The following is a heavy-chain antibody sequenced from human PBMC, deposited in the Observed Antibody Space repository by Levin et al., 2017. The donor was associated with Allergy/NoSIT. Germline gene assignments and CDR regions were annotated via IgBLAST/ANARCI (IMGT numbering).Heavy chain of an antibody. CDR2: ISGSGGST. Sequence: PGGSLRLSCAASGFTFSSYAMSWVRQAPGKGLEWVSAISGSGGSTYYADSVKGRFTISRDNSKNMLYLQMNSLRAEDTAVYYCAKGLVSYYYGSGRAEDYWGQGTLVTVSS. CDR1: GFTFSSYA. J-gene: IGHJ4*02. V-gene: IGHV3-23*01. D-gene: IGHD3-10*01. CDR3: AKGLVSYYYGSGRAEDY.